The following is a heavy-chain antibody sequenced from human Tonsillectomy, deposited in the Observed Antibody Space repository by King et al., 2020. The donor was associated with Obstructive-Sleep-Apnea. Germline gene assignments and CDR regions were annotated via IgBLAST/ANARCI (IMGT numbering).Heavy chain of an antibody. CDR1: GFSLSNSW. CDR2: IKIKNDGGTT. Sequence: VQLVESGGGLVKPGEFLRLSCAASGFSLSNSWMNWVRQAPGKGLEWVGRIKIKNDGGTTDYAAPVKGRFTISRDDSGNTVYLQMSSLKTEDIAVYYCTTSTRTWDYFDYWGQGTLVSVSS. D-gene: IGHD1-26*01. J-gene: IGHJ4*02. CDR3: TTSTRTWDYFDY. V-gene: IGHV3-15*01.